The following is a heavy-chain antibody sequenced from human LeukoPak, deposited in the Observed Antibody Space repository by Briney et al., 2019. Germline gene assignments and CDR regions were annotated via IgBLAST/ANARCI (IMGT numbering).Heavy chain of an antibody. Sequence: GGSLRLSCAASGFTFSSYAMSWVRQAPGRGLGWVSAISGSGGSTYYADSVKGRFTISRDNSKNTLYLQMNSLRAEDTAVYYCAKAGYGVSSWYPFGYWGQGTLVTVSS. CDR1: GFTFSSYA. D-gene: IGHD6-13*01. J-gene: IGHJ4*02. CDR2: ISGSGGST. CDR3: AKAGYGVSSWYPFGY. V-gene: IGHV3-23*01.